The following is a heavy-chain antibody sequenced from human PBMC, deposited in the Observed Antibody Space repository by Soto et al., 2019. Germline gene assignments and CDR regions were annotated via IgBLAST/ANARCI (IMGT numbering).Heavy chain of an antibody. CDR3: AKDLPMDSSGYYFDY. Sequence: GGSLRLSCVASGFTFSSYAMSWVRQAPGKGLEWVSAISGSGGSTYYADSVKGRFTISRDNSKNTLYLQMNSLRAEDTAVYYCAKDLPMDSSGYYFDYWGQGTLVTVSS. D-gene: IGHD3-22*01. V-gene: IGHV3-23*01. CDR2: ISGSGGST. J-gene: IGHJ4*02. CDR1: GFTFSSYA.